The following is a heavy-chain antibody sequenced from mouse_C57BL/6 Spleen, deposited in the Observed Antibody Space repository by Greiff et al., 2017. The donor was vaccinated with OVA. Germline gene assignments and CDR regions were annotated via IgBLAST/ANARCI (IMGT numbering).Heavy chain of an antibody. CDR3: AKKGDYDGYCDV. Sequence: QVQLQQSGPGLVQPSQSLSITCTVSGFSFTSYGVHWVRQPPGKGLEWLGVIWSGGSTAYNADFISRLSISKVNAKSQVFCKRNRLQADETAIYYSAKKGDYDGYCDVWGTGTTVTVSS. CDR2: IWSGGST. D-gene: IGHD2-4*01. V-gene: IGHV2-4*01. J-gene: IGHJ1*03. CDR1: GFSFTSYG.